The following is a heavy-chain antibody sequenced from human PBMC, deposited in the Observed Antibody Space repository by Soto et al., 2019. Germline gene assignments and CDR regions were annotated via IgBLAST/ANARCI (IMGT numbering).Heavy chain of an antibody. CDR2: IYYSGTT. CDR1: GGSISSYY. V-gene: IGHV4-59*01. Sequence: SETLSLTCTVSGGSISSYYWSWIRQPPGKGLEWIGYIYYSGTTNYNPSLKSRVTISVDTSKNQFSLKLSSVTAADTAVYYCARYSGRYSYNWFDPWAREPWSPSPQ. D-gene: IGHD1-26*01. J-gene: IGHJ5*02. CDR3: ARYSGRYSYNWFDP.